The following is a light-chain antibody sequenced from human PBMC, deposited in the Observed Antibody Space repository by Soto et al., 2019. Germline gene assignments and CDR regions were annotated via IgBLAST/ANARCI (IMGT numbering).Light chain of an antibody. CDR2: GAS. CDR3: QQYNNWPPWT. V-gene: IGKV3-15*01. Sequence: EIVMTQSPATLSVSPGERATLSCRASQSVRSNLAWYQQKPGQAPRLLIYGASTRATGIPARFSGSGSGTEFTLPISSLQSEDFALYYCQQYNNWPPWTFGQGTKVEIK. J-gene: IGKJ1*01. CDR1: QSVRSN.